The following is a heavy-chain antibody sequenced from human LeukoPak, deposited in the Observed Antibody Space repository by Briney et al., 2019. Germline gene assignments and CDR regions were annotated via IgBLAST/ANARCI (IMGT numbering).Heavy chain of an antibody. CDR1: GYTFTGYY. J-gene: IGHJ4*02. V-gene: IGHV1-2*02. D-gene: IGHD3-10*01. CDR3: ARSLYYYGSGSYYGNY. Sequence: ASVKVSCKASGYTFTGYYMHWVRQAPGQGLEWMGWINPNSGGTNYAQKFQGSVTMTRDTSISTAYMELSRLRSDDTAVYYCARSLYYYGSGSYYGNYWGQGTLVTVSS. CDR2: INPNSGGT.